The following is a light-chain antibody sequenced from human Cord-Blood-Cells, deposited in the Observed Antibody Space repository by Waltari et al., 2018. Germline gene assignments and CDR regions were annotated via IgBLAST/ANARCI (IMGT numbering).Light chain of an antibody. CDR3: CSYAGSSTFYV. CDR2: EGS. Sequence: QSALTQPASVSGSPGQSITISCTGTSSDVGSYNLVSWYQQHPGKAPKLMIYEGSKRPSGVSIRFSGSKSGNMASLTISGLQAEDEADYYCCSYAGSSTFYVFGTGTKVTVL. J-gene: IGLJ1*01. V-gene: IGLV2-23*01. CDR1: SSDVGSYNL.